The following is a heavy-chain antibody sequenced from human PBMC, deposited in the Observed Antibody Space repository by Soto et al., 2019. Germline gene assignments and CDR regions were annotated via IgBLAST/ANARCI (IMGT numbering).Heavy chain of an antibody. Sequence: ASVKVSCKASGYTFTSYGISWVRQAPGQGLEWMGWISAYNGNTNYAQKLQGRVTMTTDTSTSTAYMELRSLRSDDTAVYYCARDVDTIFGVVIINYYGMDVWGQGTTVTVSS. J-gene: IGHJ6*02. V-gene: IGHV1-18*01. CDR3: ARDVDTIFGVVIINYYGMDV. D-gene: IGHD3-3*01. CDR1: GYTFTSYG. CDR2: ISAYNGNT.